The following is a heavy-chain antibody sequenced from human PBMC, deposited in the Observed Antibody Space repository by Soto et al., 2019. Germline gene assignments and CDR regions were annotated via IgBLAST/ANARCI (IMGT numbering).Heavy chain of an antibody. J-gene: IGHJ4*02. D-gene: IGHD5-12*01. Sequence: SETLCLTCTVSAGFLISSSYYWGWIRQPPGRGLEWIGFIYYAGSTKYNPSLNSRVTISVDTSKNQFSLTVTSVTAADTAVYYCARRIVATETFVYWGQGPLVTVS. CDR1: AGFLISSSYY. CDR3: ARRIVATETFVY. CDR2: IYYAGST. V-gene: IGHV4-61*05.